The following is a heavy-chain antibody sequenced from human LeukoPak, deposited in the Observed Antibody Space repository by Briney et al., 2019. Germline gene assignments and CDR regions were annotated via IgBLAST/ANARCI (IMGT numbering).Heavy chain of an antibody. V-gene: IGHV1-2*02. CDR1: GYTFTGYY. D-gene: IGHD2-15*01. Sequence: ASVKVSCKASGYTFTGYYIHWMRQAPGQGLEWMGWINPNSVGTNYAQKFQGRVTMTGDTSISTAYMELSRLRSDDTAVYYCAKTRSADQFTNLGFAYWGQGTLVSVSS. J-gene: IGHJ4*02. CDR2: INPNSVGT. CDR3: AKTRSADQFTNLGFAY.